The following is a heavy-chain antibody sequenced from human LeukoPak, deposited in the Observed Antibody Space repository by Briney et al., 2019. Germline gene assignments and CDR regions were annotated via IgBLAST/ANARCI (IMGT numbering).Heavy chain of an antibody. Sequence: GGSLRLSCATSGFTVSSNYMSWVRQAPGKGLEWVSAISGSGGSTYYADSVKGRFTISRDNSKNTLYLQMNSLRAEDTAVYYCAKFRGYGIFDYWGQGTLVTVSS. CDR2: ISGSGGST. CDR1: GFTVSSNY. V-gene: IGHV3-23*01. CDR3: AKFRGYGIFDY. D-gene: IGHD4-17*01. J-gene: IGHJ4*02.